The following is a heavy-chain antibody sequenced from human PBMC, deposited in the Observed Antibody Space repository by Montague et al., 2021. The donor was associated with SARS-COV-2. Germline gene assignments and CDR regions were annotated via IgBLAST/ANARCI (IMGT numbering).Heavy chain of an antibody. V-gene: IGHV4-61*05. J-gene: IGHJ5*02. CDR1: GASISSCDNS. CDR3: ATYWLGGSGRGS. D-gene: IGHD3-10*01. Sequence: SETLSLTCTVSGASISSCDNSWGWLRQSPGKGLEWIGHIDYGGSPNYSPSLHSRVTISLDTSKNQLSLRLNSATAADTAVYYCATYWLGGSGRGSWGQGTLVTVSS. CDR2: IDYGGSP.